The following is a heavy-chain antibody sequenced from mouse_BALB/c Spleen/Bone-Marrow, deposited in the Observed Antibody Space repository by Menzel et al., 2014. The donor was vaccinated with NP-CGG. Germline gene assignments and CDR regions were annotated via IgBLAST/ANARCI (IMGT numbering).Heavy chain of an antibody. CDR2: INPFNGGS. J-gene: IGHJ2*01. D-gene: IGHD1-1*01. Sequence: EVKLVESGPELVKPGASMKISCKASGYSFTGYTMNWVKQSHGKNLEWIGLINPFNGGSIYNQKFKGKATLTIHKSSSTAYMELLSLTSEDSAVYYCARRDYGSSPFDYWGQGTTLTVSS. CDR3: ARRDYGSSPFDY. CDR1: GYSFTGYT. V-gene: IGHV1-18*01.